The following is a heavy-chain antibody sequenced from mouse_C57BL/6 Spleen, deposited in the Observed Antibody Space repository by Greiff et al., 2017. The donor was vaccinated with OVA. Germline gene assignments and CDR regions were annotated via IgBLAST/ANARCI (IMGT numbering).Heavy chain of an antibody. CDR2: ISDGGSYT. V-gene: IGHV5-4*01. J-gene: IGHJ3*01. CDR1: GFTFSSYA. D-gene: IGHD2-5*01. Sequence: EVQVVESGGGLVKPGGSLKLSCAASGFTFSSYAMSWVRQTPEKRLEWVATISDGGSYTYYPDNVKGRFTISRDNAKNNLYLQMSHLKSEDTAMYYCARDVRNSNYFAYWGQGTLVTVSA. CDR3: ARDVRNSNYFAY.